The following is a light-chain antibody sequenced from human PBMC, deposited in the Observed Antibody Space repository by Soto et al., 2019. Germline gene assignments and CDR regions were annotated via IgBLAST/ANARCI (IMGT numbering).Light chain of an antibody. J-gene: IGKJ1*01. CDR1: QSVSSNH. Sequence: EVVFTQSPGTLSLSPGKRPTLYCRASQSVSSNHLAWYQQKPGQAPRLLIYGVSSRATGIPVRFSGSGSETDFTLTITRLEPEEFAMYYCQQYSSSRTFGQGTKVDIK. CDR2: GVS. CDR3: QQYSSSRT. V-gene: IGKV3-20*01.